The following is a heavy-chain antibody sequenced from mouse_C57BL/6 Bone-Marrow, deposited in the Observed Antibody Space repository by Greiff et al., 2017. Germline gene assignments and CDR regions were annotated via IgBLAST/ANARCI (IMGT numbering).Heavy chain of an antibody. D-gene: IGHD2-5*01. V-gene: IGHV1-82*01. J-gene: IGHJ2*01. CDR1: GYAFSSSW. CDR3: ARSGGYSNYFLYYFDY. Sequence: QVQLQPSGPELVKPGASVKISCKASGYAFSSSWMNWVKQRPGKGLEWIGRIYPGDGDTSSNGKFKGKATLTADNSSSTAYMQLSSLTSEDSAVYYCARSGGYSNYFLYYFDYWGQGTTLTVSS. CDR2: IYPGDGDT.